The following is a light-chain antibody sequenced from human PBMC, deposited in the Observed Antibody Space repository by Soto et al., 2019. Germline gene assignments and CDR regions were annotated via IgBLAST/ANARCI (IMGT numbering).Light chain of an antibody. CDR1: QSISSF. V-gene: IGKV1-39*01. Sequence: DIQMTQSPSSLSASVGDRVTITCRASQSISSFLNWYQQKPGKAPKVLIFAVSTLQSGVPSRFSGSGSGTDFTLTISSLQPEDFATYYCQQSYSTVLTFGGGTKVEIK. J-gene: IGKJ4*01. CDR3: QQSYSTVLT. CDR2: AVS.